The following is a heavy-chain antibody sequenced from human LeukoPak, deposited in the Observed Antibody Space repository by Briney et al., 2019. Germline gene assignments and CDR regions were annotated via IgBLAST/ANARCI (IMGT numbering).Heavy chain of an antibody. J-gene: IGHJ4*02. CDR1: GFTVCDYA. CDR2: IRSKAYGGTT. CDR3: TRGRVTMIRGVIAYFDY. Sequence: PGGSLRLSCTASGFTVCDYAMSWVRQAPGKGLEWVGFIRSKAYGGTTEYAASVKGRFTISRDDSKSIAYLQMNSLKTEDTAVYYCTRGRVTMIRGVIAYFDYWGQGTLVTVSS. D-gene: IGHD3-10*01. V-gene: IGHV3-49*04.